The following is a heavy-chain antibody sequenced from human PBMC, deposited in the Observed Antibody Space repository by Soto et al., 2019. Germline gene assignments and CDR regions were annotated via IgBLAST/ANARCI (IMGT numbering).Heavy chain of an antibody. V-gene: IGHV4-34*01. CDR2: INHSGST. CDR1: GGSFSGYY. CDR3: ARVSIIVATIVDAFDI. Sequence: PSETLSLTCAVYGGSFSGYYWSWIRQPPGKGLEWIGEINHSGSTNYNPSLKSRVTISVDTSKNQFSLKLSSVTPEDTAVYYCARVSIIVATIVDAFDIWGQGTMVTVSS. J-gene: IGHJ3*02. D-gene: IGHD5-12*01.